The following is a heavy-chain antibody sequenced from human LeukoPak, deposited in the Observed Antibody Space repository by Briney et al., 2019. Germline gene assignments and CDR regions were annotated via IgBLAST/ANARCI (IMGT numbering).Heavy chain of an antibody. CDR1: GINFNDYY. V-gene: IGHV3-11*04. J-gene: IGHJ4*02. D-gene: IGHD3-10*01. CDR2: TSSSGSTI. CDR3: ASESYEYYYGSGAFDY. Sequence: PGGSLRLSCAASGINFNDYYMSWIRQAPGKGLEWASYTSSSGSTIYYADSVRGRFTISRDNAKNSLYLQMNSLRAEDTAVYYCASESYEYYYGSGAFDYWGQGTLVTVSS.